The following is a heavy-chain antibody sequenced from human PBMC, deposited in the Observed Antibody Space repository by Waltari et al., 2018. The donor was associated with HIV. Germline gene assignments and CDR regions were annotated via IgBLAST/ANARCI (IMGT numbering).Heavy chain of an antibody. CDR2: IKQDGSEK. CDR3: ASLYCSGGSCYDY. Sequence: EVQLVESGGGLVPPGGYLGLSCAASGFTFSTYWLTWVRRAPGKGVEWGANIKQDGSEKYYADSVKGRFTISRDNAKNSLYLQMNSLRAEDTAVYYCASLYCSGGSCYDYWGQGTLVTVSS. CDR1: GFTFSTYW. V-gene: IGHV3-7*01. D-gene: IGHD2-15*01. J-gene: IGHJ4*02.